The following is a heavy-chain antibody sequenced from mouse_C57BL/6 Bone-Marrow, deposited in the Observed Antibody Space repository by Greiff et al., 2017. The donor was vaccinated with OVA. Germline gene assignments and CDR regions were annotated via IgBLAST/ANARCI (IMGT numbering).Heavy chain of an antibody. V-gene: IGHV1-61*01. CDR3: ARRWVFDY. J-gene: IGHJ2*01. Sequence: QVQLKQPGAELVRPGSSVKLSCKASGYTFTSYWMDWVKQRPGQGLEWIGNIYPSDSETHYNQKFKDKATLTVDKSSSTAYMQLSSLTSEDSAVYYCARRWVFDYWGQGTTLTVSS. D-gene: IGHD1-1*02. CDR2: IYPSDSET. CDR1: GYTFTSYW.